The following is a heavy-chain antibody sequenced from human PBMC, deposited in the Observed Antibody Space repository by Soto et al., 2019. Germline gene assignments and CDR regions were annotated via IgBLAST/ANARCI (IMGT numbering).Heavy chain of an antibody. Sequence: QVQLVQSGAEVKKPGASVKVSCKASGYTFTSYYMHWVRQAPGQGLEWMGIINPSGGSTSYAQKFQGRVTMTRDTSTSTVYMELSSLRSEDTAVYYCATSSHRGYSYGYFDYWGQGTLVTVSS. V-gene: IGHV1-46*01. CDR3: ATSSHRGYSYGYFDY. CDR1: GYTFTSYY. CDR2: INPSGGST. J-gene: IGHJ4*02. D-gene: IGHD5-18*01.